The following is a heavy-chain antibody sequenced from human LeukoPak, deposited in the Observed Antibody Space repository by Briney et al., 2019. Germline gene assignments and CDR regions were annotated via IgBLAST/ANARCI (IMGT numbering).Heavy chain of an antibody. D-gene: IGHD3-10*01. CDR2: ISWNSGSI. V-gene: IGHV3-9*01. J-gene: IGHJ6*03. Sequence: PGGSLRLSCAASGFTFDDYAVHWVRQAPGKGLEWVSGISWNSGSIGYADSVKGRFTISRDNAKNSLYLQMNSLKTEDTAVYYCSSSMVRGVINYYYYYMDVWGKGTTVTISS. CDR3: SSSMVRGVINYYYYYMDV. CDR1: GFTFDDYA.